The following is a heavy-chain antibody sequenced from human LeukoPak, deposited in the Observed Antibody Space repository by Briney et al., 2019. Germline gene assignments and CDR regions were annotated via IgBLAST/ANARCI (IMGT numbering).Heavy chain of an antibody. J-gene: IGHJ3*02. CDR1: GFSLSNFG. D-gene: IGHD2-21*02. V-gene: IGHV3-23*01. CDR2: LSGSGCST. Sequence: GGSLRLSCAASGFSLSNFGMSWVRQAPGKGLEWVSGLSGSGCSTYYPDSVKGRFTISRDNSKNTLYLQMNSLRAEDTAVYYCAKDLRICAGDCRDAFDIWGQGTTVIVPP. CDR3: AKDLRICAGDCRDAFDI.